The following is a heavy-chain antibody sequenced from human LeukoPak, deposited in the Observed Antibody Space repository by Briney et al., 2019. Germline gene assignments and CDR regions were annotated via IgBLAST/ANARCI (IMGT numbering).Heavy chain of an antibody. J-gene: IGHJ4*02. CDR2: IIPIFGTA. CDR3: ASPRKNCGGDCYLDY. CDR1: GYTFTSYG. V-gene: IGHV1-69*05. Sequence: ASVKVSCKASGYTFTSYGISWVRQAPGQGLEWMGGIIPIFGTANYAQKFQGRVTITTDESTSTAYTELSSLRSEDTAVYYCASPRKNCGGDCYLDYWGQGTLVTVSS. D-gene: IGHD2-21*01.